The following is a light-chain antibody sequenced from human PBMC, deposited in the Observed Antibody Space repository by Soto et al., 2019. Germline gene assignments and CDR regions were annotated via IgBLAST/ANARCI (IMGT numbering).Light chain of an antibody. V-gene: IGKV1-12*01. J-gene: IGKJ5*01. Sequence: DIQMPQSPSSLSASVGDTVIITCRASQTISVYLNWYQQIAGKAPKLLIYTASSLQSGVPSRFSGSGSGTDFTLTISNLQPEDFATYYCQQANSFPISFGQGTRLEI. CDR3: QQANSFPIS. CDR1: QTISVY. CDR2: TAS.